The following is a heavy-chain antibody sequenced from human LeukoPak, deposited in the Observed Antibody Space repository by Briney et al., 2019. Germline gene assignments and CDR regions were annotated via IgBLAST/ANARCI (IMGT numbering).Heavy chain of an antibody. CDR2: ISSSGSTI. V-gene: IGHV3-11*01. J-gene: IGHJ4*02. CDR1: GFTFSDYY. D-gene: IGHD3-22*01. Sequence: GGSLRLSCAASGFTFSDYYMSWIRQAPGKGLEWVSYISSSGSTIYYADSVKGRFTISRDNAKNSLYLQMNSLRAEDTAVYYCARDATYYYDSSGYSLVYWGQGTLVTVSS. CDR3: ARDATYYYDSSGYSLVY.